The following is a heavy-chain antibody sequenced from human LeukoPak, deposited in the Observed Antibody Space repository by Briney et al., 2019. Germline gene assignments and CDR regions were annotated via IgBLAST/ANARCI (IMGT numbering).Heavy chain of an antibody. D-gene: IGHD3-10*01. Sequence: GGSLRLSCAVSGITLSNYGMSWVRQAPGKGLEWVAVISYDGSNKYYADSVKGRFTISRDNSKNTLYLQMNSLRAEDTAVYYCARVGRNYYGSGSYFDDAFDIWGQGTMVTVSS. J-gene: IGHJ3*02. CDR2: ISYDGSNK. V-gene: IGHV3-30*03. CDR1: GITLSNYG. CDR3: ARVGRNYYGSGSYFDDAFDI.